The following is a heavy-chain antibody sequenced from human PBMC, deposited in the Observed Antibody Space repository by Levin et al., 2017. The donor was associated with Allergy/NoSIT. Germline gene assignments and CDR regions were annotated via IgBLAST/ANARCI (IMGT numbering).Heavy chain of an antibody. V-gene: IGHV1-8*01. CDR3: ARGQVLDYYYYGMDA. CDR2: MNPNSGNT. CDR1: GYTFTSYD. D-gene: IGHD2/OR15-2a*01. Sequence: ASVKVSCKASGYTFTSYDINWVRQATGQGLEWMGWMNPNSGNTGYAQKFQGRVTMTRNTSISTAYMELSSMRSEDTAVYYCARGQVLDYYYYGMDAWGQGTTVTVSS. J-gene: IGHJ6*02.